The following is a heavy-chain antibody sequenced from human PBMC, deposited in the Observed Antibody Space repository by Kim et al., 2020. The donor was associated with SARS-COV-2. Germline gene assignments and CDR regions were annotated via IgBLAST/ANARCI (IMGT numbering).Heavy chain of an antibody. CDR3: ARDRFPPLTPRDYYYGMDV. CDR1: GYTFTSYG. Sequence: ASVKVSCKASGYTFTSYGISWVRQAPGQGLEWMGWISAYNGNTNYAQKLQGRVTMTTDTSTSTAYMELRSLRSDDTAVYYCARDRFPPLTPRDYYYGMDVWGQGTTVTVSS. J-gene: IGHJ6*02. V-gene: IGHV1-18*01. D-gene: IGHD2-21*01. CDR2: ISAYNGNT.